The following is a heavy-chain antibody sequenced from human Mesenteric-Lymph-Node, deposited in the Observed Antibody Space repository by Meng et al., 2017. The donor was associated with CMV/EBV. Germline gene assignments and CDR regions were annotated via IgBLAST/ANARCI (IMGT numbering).Heavy chain of an antibody. Sequence: LSCTVSGASVSSDIYYWSWIRQPPGKGLEWIGCIYYTGNTDYNPSLKSRVTISVDTSKNQFSLRLKFLTAADTAVYYCARGSGGWFDPWGQGSLVTVSS. J-gene: IGHJ5*02. CDR2: IYYTGNT. CDR1: GASVSSDIYY. V-gene: IGHV4-61*01. CDR3: ARGSGGWFDP.